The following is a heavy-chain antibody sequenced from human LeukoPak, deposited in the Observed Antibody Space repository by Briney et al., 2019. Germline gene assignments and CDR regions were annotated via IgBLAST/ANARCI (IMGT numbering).Heavy chain of an antibody. CDR1: GGSFSGYY. CDR3: ARSLSIAVAGAVY. J-gene: IGHJ4*02. Sequence: PSETLSLTCAVYGGSFSGYYWSWIRQPPGKGLEWIGEINHSGSTNYNPSLKSRVTMSVDTSKNQFSLKLSSVTAADTAVYYCARSLSIAVAGAVYWGQGTLVTVSS. CDR2: INHSGST. V-gene: IGHV4-34*01. D-gene: IGHD6-19*01.